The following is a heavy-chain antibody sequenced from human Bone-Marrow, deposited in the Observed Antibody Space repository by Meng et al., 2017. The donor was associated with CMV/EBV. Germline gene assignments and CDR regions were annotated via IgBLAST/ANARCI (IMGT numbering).Heavy chain of an antibody. CDR1: GFTFSVYN. V-gene: IGHV3-21*01. J-gene: IGHJ4*02. Sequence: GGSLRLSCAASGFTFSVYNMNWVRQAPGKGLEWVSSISSTSTYIYYADSVKGRFTISRDNAKSSLYLQMNSLRAEDTAVYYCASTTDPRNYWGQGTLVTFSS. CDR2: ISSTSTYI. CDR3: ASTTDPRNY. D-gene: IGHD1-14*01.